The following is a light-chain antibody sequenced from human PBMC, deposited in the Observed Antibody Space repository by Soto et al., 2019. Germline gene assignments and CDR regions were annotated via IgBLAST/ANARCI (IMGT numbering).Light chain of an antibody. CDR2: AAS. CDR1: QGIGNY. Sequence: DIQMTQSPSSLSASLGDRVTITSRASQGIGNYLAWYQLQPGKVPKLLIYAASTLQSGVPSRFSGSGSGTDVTLTIISLQPEDVATYFCQKYNSAPRTFGQGTKVEI. J-gene: IGKJ1*01. V-gene: IGKV1-27*01. CDR3: QKYNSAPRT.